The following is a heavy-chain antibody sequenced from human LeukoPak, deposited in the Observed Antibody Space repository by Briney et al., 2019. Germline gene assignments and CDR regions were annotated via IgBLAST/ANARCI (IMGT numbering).Heavy chain of an antibody. CDR2: IKSKTDGGTT. V-gene: IGHV3-15*01. CDR1: GFTFSNAW. J-gene: IGHJ6*03. D-gene: IGHD3-22*01. Sequence: GGSLRLSCAASGFTFSNAWMSWLRQAPGKGLEWVGRIKSKTDGGTTDYAAPVNGRFTISRDDSKNTLYLQMNSLKTEDTAVYYCTTDPPYDSSGYYPYYYYYMDVWGKGTTVTVSS. CDR3: TTDPPYDSSGYYPYYYYYMDV.